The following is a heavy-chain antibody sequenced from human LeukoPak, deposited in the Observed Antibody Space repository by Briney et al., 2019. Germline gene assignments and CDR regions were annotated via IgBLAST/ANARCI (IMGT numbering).Heavy chain of an antibody. Sequence: PSETLSLTCTVSGGSISSYYWSWVRQAPGKGLEWVSAISGSGGSTYYADSVKGRFTISRDNSKNTLYLQMNSLRAEDTAVYYCAKAMATIWGDAFDIWGQGTMVTVSS. CDR2: ISGSGGST. CDR1: GGSISSYY. V-gene: IGHV3-23*01. D-gene: IGHD5-24*01. CDR3: AKAMATIWGDAFDI. J-gene: IGHJ3*02.